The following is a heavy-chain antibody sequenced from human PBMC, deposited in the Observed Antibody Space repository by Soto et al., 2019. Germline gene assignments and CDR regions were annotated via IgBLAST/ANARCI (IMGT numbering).Heavy chain of an antibody. D-gene: IGHD2-15*01. CDR2: IGAADDP. V-gene: IGHV3-13*05. CDR3: ARAYSGRLPRRADYYFAMDV. Sequence: PGGSLRLSCAASGFTFSAYDMHWVRQTTGKGLEWVSAIGAADDPYYLGSVKGRFTISRENAKNSLYIQMNSLRAEDTAVYYCARAYSGRLPRRADYYFAMDVWGQGTTVTVSS. CDR1: GFTFSAYD. J-gene: IGHJ6*02.